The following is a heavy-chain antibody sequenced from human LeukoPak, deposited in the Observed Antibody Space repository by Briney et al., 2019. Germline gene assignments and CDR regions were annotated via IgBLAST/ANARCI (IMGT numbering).Heavy chain of an antibody. J-gene: IGHJ4*02. CDR1: GLTFSRHA. D-gene: IGHD1-26*01. V-gene: IGHV3-33*01. CDR3: ARVRWELEPPGY. Sequence: PGGSLRLSCAASGLTFSRHAMHWVRQAPGKGLEWVAVIWSDVSNEYYADSVRGRFTISRDDSKNTVYLQMDSLRAEDTAVYYCARVRWELEPPGYWGQGTLVTVSS. CDR2: IWSDVSNE.